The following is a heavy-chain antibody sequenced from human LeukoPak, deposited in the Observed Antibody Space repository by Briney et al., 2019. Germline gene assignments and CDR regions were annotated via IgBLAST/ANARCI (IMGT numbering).Heavy chain of an antibody. CDR1: RFTFSSYA. Sequence: PGGSLRLSCAASRFTFSSYAMSWVRQAPGKGLEWVSAISGSGGSTYYADSVKGRFTISRDNSKNTLYLQMNSLRAEDTAVYYCAKVSLGGMKFDYWGQGTLVTVSS. D-gene: IGHD3-16*01. CDR2: ISGSGGST. V-gene: IGHV3-23*01. J-gene: IGHJ4*02. CDR3: AKVSLGGMKFDY.